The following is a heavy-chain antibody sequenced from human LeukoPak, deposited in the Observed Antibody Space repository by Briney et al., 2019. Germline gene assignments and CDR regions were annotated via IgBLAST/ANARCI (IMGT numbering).Heavy chain of an antibody. Sequence: PSETLSLTCAVYGGSFSGYYWSWIRQPPGKGLEWIGEINHSGSTNYNPSLKSRVTISVDTSKNQFSLKLNSVTAADTAVYYCARHAPPVKHPGIAVAGTAYAFDIWGQGIMVTVSS. D-gene: IGHD6-19*01. V-gene: IGHV4-34*01. CDR2: INHSGST. CDR3: ARHAPPVKHPGIAVAGTAYAFDI. CDR1: GGSFSGYY. J-gene: IGHJ3*02.